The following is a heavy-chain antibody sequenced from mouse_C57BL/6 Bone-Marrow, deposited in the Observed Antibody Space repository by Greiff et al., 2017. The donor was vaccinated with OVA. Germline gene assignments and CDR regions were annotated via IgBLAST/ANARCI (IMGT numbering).Heavy chain of an antibody. J-gene: IGHJ4*01. CDR2: SRNKANDYTT. CDR1: GFTFSDFY. CDR3: ARDAGYYNAMDY. V-gene: IGHV7-1*01. Sequence: DVQLVESGGGLVQSGRSLRLSCATSGFTFSDFYMEWVRQAPGKGLEWIAASRNKANDYTTEYSASVKGRFIVSRDTSQSILYLQMNALRAEDTAIYYCARDAGYYNAMDYWGQGTSVTVSS. D-gene: IGHD2-2*01.